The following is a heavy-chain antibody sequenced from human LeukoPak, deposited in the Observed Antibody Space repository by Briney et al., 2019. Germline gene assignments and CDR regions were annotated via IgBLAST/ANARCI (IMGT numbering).Heavy chain of an antibody. CDR2: ISAYNGKT. CDR3: ARDLPISVATISFNYYYYGMDV. J-gene: IGHJ6*02. D-gene: IGHD5-12*01. Sequence: ASVKVSCKASGYIFTSYAISWVRQAPGQGREWMGRISAYNGKTNYAQKLQGRVTMTTDTSTSTAYMELRSLRSDDTAVYYCARDLPISVATISFNYYYYGMDVWGQGTTVTVSS. CDR1: GYIFTSYA. V-gene: IGHV1-18*01.